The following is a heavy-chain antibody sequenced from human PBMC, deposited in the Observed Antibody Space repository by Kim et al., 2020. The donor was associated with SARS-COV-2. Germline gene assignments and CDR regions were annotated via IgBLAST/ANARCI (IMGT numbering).Heavy chain of an antibody. D-gene: IGHD4-4*01. V-gene: IGHV3-53*01. CDR1: GFTVSSNY. CDR2: LYSGGYT. Sequence: GGSLRLSCAASGFTVSSNYMSWVRQAPGKGLEWVSFLYSGGYTPYADSVKGRFTISRDNSKNTLYLQMNSLRDDDTAAYYCARPLQEYFYGMDVWGQGPT. CDR3: ARPLQEYFYGMDV. J-gene: IGHJ6*02.